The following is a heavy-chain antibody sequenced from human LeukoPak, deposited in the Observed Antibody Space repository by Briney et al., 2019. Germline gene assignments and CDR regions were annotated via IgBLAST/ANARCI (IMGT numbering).Heavy chain of an antibody. J-gene: IGHJ4*02. CDR1: GGSISGGKDF. CDR2: IYYTGST. V-gene: IGHV4-39*01. D-gene: IGHD6-13*01. Sequence: SETLSLTCAVSGGSISGGKDFWGWIRQSPGKGLEWIGSIYYTGSTYYNPSLKSRVTISVVTSKSEFSLMVHSVTAADTAMYYCARRGITYSTSFFDSWGQGTLVTVAS. CDR3: ARRGITYSTSFFDS.